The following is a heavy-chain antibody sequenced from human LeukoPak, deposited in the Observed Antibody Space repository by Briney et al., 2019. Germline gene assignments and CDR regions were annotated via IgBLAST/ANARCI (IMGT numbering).Heavy chain of an antibody. CDR1: GFTVCSNY. CDR3: ARDPGLMDVRGAFDI. J-gene: IGHJ3*02. Sequence: PGGSLRLSCAASGFTVCSNYMSWVRQAPGKGLEWVSVIYSGGSTYYADSVKGRFTISRDNSKNTLYLQMNSLRAEDTAVYYCARDPGLMDVRGAFDIWGQGTMVTVSS. D-gene: IGHD2-8*01. V-gene: IGHV3-53*01. CDR2: IYSGGST.